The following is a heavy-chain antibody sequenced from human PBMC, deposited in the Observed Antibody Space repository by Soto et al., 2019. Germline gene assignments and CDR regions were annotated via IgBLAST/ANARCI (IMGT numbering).Heavy chain of an antibody. D-gene: IGHD2-21*01. Sequence: GASVKVSCKASGYTFTSYYIHWVRQAPGQGLEWMGIINPSGGGTSYAQKFQGRVTMTRDTSTSTVYMELSSLRSEDTAVYYCARVHSPYTMDVWGQGTAVTVSS. J-gene: IGHJ6*02. CDR3: ARVHSPYTMDV. CDR2: INPSGGGT. V-gene: IGHV1-46*03. CDR1: GYTFTSYY.